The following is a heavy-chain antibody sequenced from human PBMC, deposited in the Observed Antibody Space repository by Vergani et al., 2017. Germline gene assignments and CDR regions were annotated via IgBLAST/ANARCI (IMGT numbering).Heavy chain of an antibody. V-gene: IGHV3-33*01. CDR3: ARGGVLNYGSGSYEDY. CDR1: GFTFSSYG. Sequence: QVQLVESGGGVVQPGRSLRLSCAASGFTFSSYGMHWVRQAPGKGLEWVAVIWYDGSNKYYADSVKGRFTISRDNSKNTLYLQMNSLRAEDTAVYYWARGGVLNYGSGSYEDYWGQGTLVTVSS. J-gene: IGHJ4*02. D-gene: IGHD3-10*01. CDR2: IWYDGSNK.